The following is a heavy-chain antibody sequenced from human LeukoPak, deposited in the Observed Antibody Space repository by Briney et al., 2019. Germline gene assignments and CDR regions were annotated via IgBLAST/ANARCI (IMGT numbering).Heavy chain of an antibody. CDR2: ISAYNGNT. CDR1: GYTFTSYG. J-gene: IGHJ3*02. V-gene: IGHV1-18*01. Sequence: ASVKVSCKASGYTFTSYGISWVRQAPGQGLERMGRISAYNGNTNYAQKFQGRVTMTTDTSTSTAYMELRSLRSDDTAVYYCARDLITFGGVMVSHIWSQGTMVTVSS. CDR3: ARDLITFGGVMVSHI. D-gene: IGHD3-16*02.